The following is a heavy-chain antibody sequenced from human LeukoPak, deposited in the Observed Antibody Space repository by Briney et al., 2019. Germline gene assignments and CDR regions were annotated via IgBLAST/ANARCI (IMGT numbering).Heavy chain of an antibody. CDR3: ARYWSKSFDY. V-gene: IGHV3-66*01. D-gene: IGHD2-15*01. CDR2: IYSGGST. Sequence: GGSLRLSCAAAGFTVSSNYMSWVRQAPGKGLEWVSVIYSGGSTYYADSVKGRFTISRDNSKNTLYLQMNSLRAEDTAVYYCARYWSKSFDYWGQGTLVTASS. J-gene: IGHJ4*02. CDR1: GFTVSSNY.